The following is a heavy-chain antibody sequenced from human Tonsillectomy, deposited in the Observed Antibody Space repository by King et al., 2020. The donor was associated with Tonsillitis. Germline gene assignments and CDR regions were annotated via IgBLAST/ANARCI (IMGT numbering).Heavy chain of an antibody. CDR2: ISGYNGNT. D-gene: IGHD3-16*01. CDR3: ARGLGGSYYYGVDV. J-gene: IGHJ6*02. CDR1: GYTFTNYG. V-gene: IGHV1-18*04. Sequence: VQLVESGAEVKKPGASVQVSCKASGYTFTNYGITWVRQAPGQGLEWMGWISGYNGNTNYAQKFQGRVTLTTDTSTTTAYMELRSLRSDDTAIYYCARGLGGSYYYGVDVWGQGTTVTVSS.